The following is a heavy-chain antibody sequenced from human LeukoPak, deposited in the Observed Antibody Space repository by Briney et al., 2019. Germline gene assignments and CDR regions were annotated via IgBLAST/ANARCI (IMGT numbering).Heavy chain of an antibody. J-gene: IGHJ3*02. CDR2: IGSDNKP. Sequence: GGSLRLSCEASGFTFSAYAMTWVRQAPGNGLEWVSSIGSDNKPHYSESVKGRFAISRDNSKNTLFLQLNSLRAEDTALYYCAKEFDYGEDIWGQGTMVTVSS. CDR3: AKEFDYGEDI. D-gene: IGHD4-17*01. CDR1: GFTFSAYA. V-gene: IGHV3-23*01.